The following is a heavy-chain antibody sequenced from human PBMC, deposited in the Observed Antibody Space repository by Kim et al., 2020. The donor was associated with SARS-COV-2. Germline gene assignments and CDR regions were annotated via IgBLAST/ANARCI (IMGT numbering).Heavy chain of an antibody. D-gene: IGHD6-13*01. V-gene: IGHV4-34*01. Sequence: TNYNPSLKSRVTISVDTSKNQFSLKLSSVTAADTAVYYCARGRSSSNFDYWGQGTLVTVSS. CDR3: ARGRSSSNFDY. J-gene: IGHJ4*02. CDR2: T.